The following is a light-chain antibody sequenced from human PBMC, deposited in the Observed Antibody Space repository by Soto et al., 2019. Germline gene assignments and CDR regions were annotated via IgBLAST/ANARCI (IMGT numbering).Light chain of an antibody. V-gene: IGLV1-40*01. Sequence: QSVLTQPSSVSGAPGQRVTISCTGSSSNIGAGYDVHWYQQLPGTAPKLLIYANNNRPSGVPDRFSGSKSGTSASLAITGLQAEDEADYYCQSYDSSLTDSYVFGTGTKLTVL. CDR1: SSNIGAGYD. J-gene: IGLJ1*01. CDR2: ANN. CDR3: QSYDSSLTDSYV.